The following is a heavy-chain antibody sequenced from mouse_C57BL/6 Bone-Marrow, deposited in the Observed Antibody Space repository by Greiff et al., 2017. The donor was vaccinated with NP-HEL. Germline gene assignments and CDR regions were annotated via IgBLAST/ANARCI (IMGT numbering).Heavy chain of an antibody. CDR2: IDPSDSYT. J-gene: IGHJ1*03. Sequence: QVQLQQSGAELVRPGTSVKLSCKASGYTFTSYWMHWVKQRPGQGLEWIGVIDPSDSYTNYNQKFKGKATLTVDTSSSTAYMQLSSLTSEDSAVYYCARERWYCDVWGTGTTVTVSS. CDR1: GYTFTSYW. V-gene: IGHV1-59*01. CDR3: ARERWYCDV.